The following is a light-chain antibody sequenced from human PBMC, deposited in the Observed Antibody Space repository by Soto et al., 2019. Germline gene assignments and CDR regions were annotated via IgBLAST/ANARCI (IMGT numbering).Light chain of an antibody. V-gene: IGKV1-9*01. CDR1: QGIRDF. CDR2: AAS. Sequence: DIQLTQSPSFLSASVGDRVTITCRASQGIRDFLAWYQQKPGKAPKLLIYAASTLQAGVTTRFSGFASGTEFTLTINNLQPADSATYYCQQFNVYPLTFGGGTKVEIK. J-gene: IGKJ4*01. CDR3: QQFNVYPLT.